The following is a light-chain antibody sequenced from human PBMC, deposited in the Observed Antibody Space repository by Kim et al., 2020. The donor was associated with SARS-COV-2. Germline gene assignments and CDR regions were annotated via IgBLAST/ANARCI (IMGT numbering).Light chain of an antibody. V-gene: IGLV1-51*01. CDR1: SSNMGNNY. J-gene: IGLJ2*01. CDR2: DNN. CDR3: GTWDASLGGLV. Sequence: GQKVTLPCSGSSSNMGNNYVSWYQQLPGTAPKLLIYDNNKRPSGIPDRFSGSKSGTSAALGITGLQTGDEADFYCGTWDASLGGLVFGGGTQLTVL.